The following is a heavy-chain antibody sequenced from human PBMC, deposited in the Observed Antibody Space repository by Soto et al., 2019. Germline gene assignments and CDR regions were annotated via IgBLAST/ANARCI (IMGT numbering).Heavy chain of an antibody. CDR2: MNPNSGNT. CDR1: GYTFTSYD. D-gene: IGHD2-2*01. V-gene: IGHV1-8*01. Sequence: ASVKVSCKASGYTFTSYDINWVRQATGQGLEWMGWMNPNSGNTGYAQKFQGRVTMTRNTSISTAYMELSSLRSEDTAVYYCARACSSTSCFPVHYYYYGMDVWGQGTTVTVSS. CDR3: ARACSSTSCFPVHYYYYGMDV. J-gene: IGHJ6*02.